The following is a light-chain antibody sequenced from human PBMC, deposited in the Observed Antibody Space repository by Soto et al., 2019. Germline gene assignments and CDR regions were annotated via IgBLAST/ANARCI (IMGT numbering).Light chain of an antibody. CDR1: QSVISNY. J-gene: IGKJ4*01. CDR3: QQSGSSPLT. Sequence: EIVLTQSPGTLSLSPGERATLSCRASQSVISNYVAWYQQKPGQAPRLLIYGASSRDTGIPDRFSGSGSGTDFTLTISRLEPEDFAVYLCQQSGSSPLTFGGGTKVDIK. V-gene: IGKV3-20*01. CDR2: GAS.